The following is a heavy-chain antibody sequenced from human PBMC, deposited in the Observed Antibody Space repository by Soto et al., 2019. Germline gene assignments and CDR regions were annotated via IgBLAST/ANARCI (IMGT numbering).Heavy chain of an antibody. J-gene: IGHJ6*03. V-gene: IGHV1-8*01. CDR1: GYTFTSYD. CDR3: ARGELSLTDYYYYMDV. D-gene: IGHD3-16*02. Sequence: QVQLVQSGAEVKKPGASVKVSCKASGYTFTSYDINWVRQATGQGLEGMGWMNPNSGNTGYAQKFQGRVTMTRNTSISTAYMELSSLRSEDTAVYYCARGELSLTDYYYYMDVWGKGTTVTVSS. CDR2: MNPNSGNT.